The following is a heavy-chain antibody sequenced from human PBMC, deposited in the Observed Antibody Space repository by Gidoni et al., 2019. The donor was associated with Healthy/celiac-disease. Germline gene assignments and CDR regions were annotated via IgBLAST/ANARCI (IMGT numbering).Heavy chain of an antibody. CDR1: GFTFSSYA. Sequence: QVQLVESGGGVVQPGRSLRLSFPASGFTFSSYAMHWVRQAPGKGLEWVAVISYDGSNKYYADSVKGRFTISRDNSKNTLYLQMNSLRAEDTAVYYCARVRRRDFDYWGQGTLVTVSS. V-gene: IGHV3-30*04. CDR3: ARVRRRDFDY. CDR2: ISYDGSNK. J-gene: IGHJ4*02.